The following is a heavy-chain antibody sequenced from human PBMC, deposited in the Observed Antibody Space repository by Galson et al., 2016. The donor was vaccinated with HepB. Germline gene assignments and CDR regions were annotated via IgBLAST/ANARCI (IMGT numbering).Heavy chain of an antibody. D-gene: IGHD1-1*01. V-gene: IGHV3-30-3*01. J-gene: IGHJ6*04. Sequence: SLRLSCAASGFTFRSYAMNWVRQAPGKGLEWMAVITTDGSNKYFAEYVKGRFTISRDNSKNTLDLELNSLRAEDTAVYYCARFIASPWNDYYYSGMDVWGKGTTVTVSS. CDR2: ITTDGSNK. CDR3: ARFIASPWNDYYYSGMDV. CDR1: GFTFRSYA.